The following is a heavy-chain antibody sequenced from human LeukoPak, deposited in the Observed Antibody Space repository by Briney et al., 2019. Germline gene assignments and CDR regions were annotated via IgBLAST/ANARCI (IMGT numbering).Heavy chain of an antibody. J-gene: IGHJ4*02. CDR2: INHSGST. CDR3: ARGVHSYGYQD. D-gene: IGHD5-18*01. CDR1: GGSLSDYY. V-gene: IGHV4-34*01. Sequence: SETLSLTCAVYGGSLSDYYWSWIRQPPGKGLEWIGEINHSGSTNYNPSLKSRVTISVDTSKNQFSLKLSSVTAADTAVYYCARGVHSYGYQDWGQGTLVTVSS.